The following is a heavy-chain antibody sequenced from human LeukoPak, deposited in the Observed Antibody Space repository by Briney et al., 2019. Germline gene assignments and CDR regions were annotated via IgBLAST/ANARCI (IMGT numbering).Heavy chain of an antibody. D-gene: IGHD3-10*01. CDR3: ASDSIGMGFGANYGMDV. CDR2: INHSGST. Sequence: SETLSLTCAVYGGSFSGYYWSWIRQPPGKGLEWIGEINHSGSTNYNPSLKSRVTISVDTSKNQFSLKLSSVTAADTAVYYCASDSIGMGFGANYGMDVWGQGTTVTVSS. CDR1: GGSFSGYY. J-gene: IGHJ6*02. V-gene: IGHV4-34*01.